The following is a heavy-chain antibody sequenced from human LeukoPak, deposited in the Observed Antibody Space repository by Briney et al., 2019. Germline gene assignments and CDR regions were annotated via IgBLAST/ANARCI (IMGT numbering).Heavy chain of an antibody. D-gene: IGHD4-17*01. V-gene: IGHV4-59*08. CDR2: IYYSGST. CDR1: GGSISSYY. Sequence: SETLSLTRTVSGGSISSYYWSWIRQPPGKGLEWIGYIYYSGSTNYNPSLKSRVTISVDTSKNQFSLKLSSVTAADTAVYYCARHLTVTTTDFDYWGQGTLVTVSS. CDR3: ARHLTVTTTDFDY. J-gene: IGHJ4*02.